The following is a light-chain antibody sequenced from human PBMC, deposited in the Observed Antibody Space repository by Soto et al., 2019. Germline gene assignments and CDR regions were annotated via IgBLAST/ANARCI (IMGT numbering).Light chain of an antibody. V-gene: IGLV2-14*01. CDR2: EVS. Sequence: QPVLTQPASVSGSPGQSITISCTGTSSDVGGYNYVSWYQHHPGKAPKLMIHEVSNRPSGVSNRFSGSKSGNTASLTISGLQAEDEADYYCTSYTTGNTLPVLFGGGTKLTVL. J-gene: IGLJ2*01. CDR1: SSDVGGYNY. CDR3: TSYTTGNTLPVL.